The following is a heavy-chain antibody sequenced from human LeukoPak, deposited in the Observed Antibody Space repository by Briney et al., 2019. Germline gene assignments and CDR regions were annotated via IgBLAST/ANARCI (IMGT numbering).Heavy chain of an antibody. CDR2: IYHSGST. J-gene: IGHJ5*02. D-gene: IGHD1-26*01. Sequence: SETLSLTCTVSGYSISSGYYWGWIRQPPGKGLEWIGSIYHSGSTYYNPSLKSRVTISVDTSKNQFSLKLSSVTAADTAVYYCARGEWELLTWGQGTLVTVFS. V-gene: IGHV4-38-2*02. CDR3: ARGEWELLT. CDR1: GYSISSGYY.